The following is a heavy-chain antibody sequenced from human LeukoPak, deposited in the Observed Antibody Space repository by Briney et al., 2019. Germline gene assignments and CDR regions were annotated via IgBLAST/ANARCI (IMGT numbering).Heavy chain of an antibody. CDR3: ARGGGGWLDDHDAFDI. CDR2: IYYSGST. V-gene: IGHV4-59*01. CDR1: GRSISSYY. J-gene: IGHJ3*02. Sequence: SETLSLTCTVSGRSISSYYWSWIRQPPGKGLEWIGYIYYSGSTNYNPSLKSRVTISVDTSKNQFSLKLSSVTAADTAVYYCARGGGGWLDDHDAFDIWGQGTMVTVSS. D-gene: IGHD6-19*01.